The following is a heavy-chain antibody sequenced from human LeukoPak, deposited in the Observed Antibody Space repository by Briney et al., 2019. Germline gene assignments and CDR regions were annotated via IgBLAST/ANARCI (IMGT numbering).Heavy chain of an antibody. CDR3: ARAGVSSWSYYYYYGMDV. Sequence: SETLSLTCTVSGGSLSSYYWGWIRQPPGKGLEWIGYIYYSGSTNYNPSLKSRVTISVDTSKNQFSLKLSSVTAADTAVYYCARAGVSSWSYYYYYGMDVWGQGTTVTVSS. CDR1: GGSLSSYY. J-gene: IGHJ6*02. CDR2: IYYSGST. D-gene: IGHD6-13*01. V-gene: IGHV4-59*12.